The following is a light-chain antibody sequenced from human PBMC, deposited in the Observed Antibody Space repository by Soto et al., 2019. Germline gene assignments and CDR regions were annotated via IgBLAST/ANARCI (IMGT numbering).Light chain of an antibody. CDR3: QQYGRSPGT. CDR1: QSISSTY. CDR2: GAS. V-gene: IGKV3-20*01. J-gene: IGKJ1*01. Sequence: EIVLTQSPGTLSLSPGERATLSCRASQSISSTYLAWYQQKPGQAPRLLIYGASSRATGIPDTFSGSGSGTDFTLTISRLEPEDFGMYYCQQYGRSPGTFGQGTKVEIK.